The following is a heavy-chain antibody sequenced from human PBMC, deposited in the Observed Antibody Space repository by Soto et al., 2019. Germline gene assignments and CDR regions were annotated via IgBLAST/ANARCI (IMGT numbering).Heavy chain of an antibody. V-gene: IGHV4-59*01. Sequence: SETLSLTCTVSGGSISSYYWSWIRQPPGKGLEWIGYIYYSGSTNYNPSLKSRVTISVDTSKNQFSLKLSSVTAADTAVYYCARDRSRYCSSTSCYFLSPWGQGALVTV. CDR1: GGSISSYY. CDR3: ARDRSRYCSSTSCYFLSP. CDR2: IYYSGST. D-gene: IGHD2-2*01. J-gene: IGHJ5*02.